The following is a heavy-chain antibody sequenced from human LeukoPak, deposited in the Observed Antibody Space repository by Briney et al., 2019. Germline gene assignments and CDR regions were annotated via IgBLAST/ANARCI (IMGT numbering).Heavy chain of an antibody. CDR3: ARGEALGFPGFDY. CDR2: INPNSGGT. D-gene: IGHD7-27*01. V-gene: IGHV1-2*02. Sequence: ASVKVSCKASGYTFTGYYMHWVRQAPGQGLEWMGWINPNSGGTNYAQKFQGRVTMTRDTSISTAYMELSRLRSDDTAVYYCARGEALGFPGFDYWGQGTLVTVSS. J-gene: IGHJ4*02. CDR1: GYTFTGYY.